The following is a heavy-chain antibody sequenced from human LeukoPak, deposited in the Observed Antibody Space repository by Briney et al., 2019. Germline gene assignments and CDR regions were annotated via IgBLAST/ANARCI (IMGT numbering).Heavy chain of an antibody. D-gene: IGHD3-10*01. Sequence: GGSLRLSCGASGFSFCGYSMNWVRQAPGKGLQWVSLITSDSKYRYYSDYVKGRFTISRDNANNSVYLEMNSLGPEDTAVYYCARNLLYGSGSFAYWGRGTLVTVSS. V-gene: IGHV3-21*01. CDR1: GFSFCGYS. J-gene: IGHJ4*02. CDR3: ARNLLYGSGSFAY. CDR2: ITSDSKYR.